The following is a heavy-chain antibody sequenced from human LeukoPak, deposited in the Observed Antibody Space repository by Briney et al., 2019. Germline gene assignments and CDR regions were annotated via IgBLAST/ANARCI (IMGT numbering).Heavy chain of an antibody. CDR3: ATSNDVKVAPFDH. D-gene: IGHD1-1*01. CDR1: GVSINDFQ. CDR2: IHTIGGT. Sequence: PSETLSLTCTVSGVSINDFQWSWVRHPPAKGLEWIGNIHTIGGTNNNPSLNSRVTISVDASKSQSSLMLTSVSAADTAVYYCATSNDVKVAPFDHWGQGTLVTVSS. V-gene: IGHV4-4*09. J-gene: IGHJ4*02.